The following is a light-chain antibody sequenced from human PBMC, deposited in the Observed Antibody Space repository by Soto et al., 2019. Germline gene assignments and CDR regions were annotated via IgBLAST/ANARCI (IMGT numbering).Light chain of an antibody. Sequence: QSALTQPASVFGSPGQSITISCTGTSSDVGGYNFVSWYQQLPGKAPKLMIYEVTSRPSGVSNRFSGSKSGNTASLTISGLQPEDEAEYYCSSYTTSSTVVFGTGTKVTVL. CDR1: SSDVGGYNF. CDR3: SSYTTSSTVV. CDR2: EVT. J-gene: IGLJ1*01. V-gene: IGLV2-14*03.